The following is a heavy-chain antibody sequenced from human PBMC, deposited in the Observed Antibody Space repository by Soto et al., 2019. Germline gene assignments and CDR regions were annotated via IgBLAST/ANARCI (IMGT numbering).Heavy chain of an antibody. CDR2: IIPIFGTA. V-gene: IGHV1-69*01. CDR3: ARDRRREGLIAAAGTGFDP. Sequence: QVQLVQSGAEVKKPGSSVKVSCKASGGTFSSYAISWVRQAPGQGLEWMGGIIPIFGTANYAQKFQGRVTITADESTSTAYMELSSLRSDDTAVYYCARDRRREGLIAAAGTGFDPWGQGTLVTVSS. J-gene: IGHJ5*02. CDR1: GGTFSSYA. D-gene: IGHD6-13*01.